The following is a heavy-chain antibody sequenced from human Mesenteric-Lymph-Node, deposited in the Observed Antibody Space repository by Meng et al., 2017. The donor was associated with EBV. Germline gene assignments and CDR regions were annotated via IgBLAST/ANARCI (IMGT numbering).Heavy chain of an antibody. J-gene: IGHJ4*02. Sequence: QVPLQGSGPGLVKPSETLSLTCTVSGGSVSSGSYYWTSIRQPPGKGLEWIGSIYYSGSTYYNPSLKSRVTISVDTSKNQFSLKLSSVTAADTAVYYCARPDSSSWIHFDYWGQGTLVTVSS. CDR2: IYYSGST. CDR1: GGSVSSGSYY. CDR3: ARPDSSSWIHFDY. V-gene: IGHV4-39*01. D-gene: IGHD6-13*01.